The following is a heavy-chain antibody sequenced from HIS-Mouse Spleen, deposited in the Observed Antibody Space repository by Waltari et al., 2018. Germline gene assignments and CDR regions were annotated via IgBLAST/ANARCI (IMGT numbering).Heavy chain of an antibody. CDR3: ARDHRNNWAIRD. Sequence: QVQLVESGGGVVQPGRSLRLSCAASGSTFGTDAMHWVRQAPGKGLEWVAVISYDGSNKYYADSVKGRFTISRDNSKNTLYLQMNSLRAEDTAVYYCARDHRNNWAIRDWGQGTLVTVSS. CDR2: ISYDGSNK. D-gene: IGHD1-20*01. V-gene: IGHV3-30-3*01. J-gene: IGHJ4*02. CDR1: GSTFGTDA.